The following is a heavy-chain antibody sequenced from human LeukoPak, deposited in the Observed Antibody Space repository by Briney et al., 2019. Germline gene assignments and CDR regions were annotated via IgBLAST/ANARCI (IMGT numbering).Heavy chain of an antibody. CDR2: ISAYNGNT. J-gene: IGHJ6*03. V-gene: IGHV1-18*01. CDR3: ARGAGIAAVGDYYYYMDV. Sequence: ASVKVSCKASGYTFTSYGISWVRQAPGQGLEWMVWISAYNGNTNYAQKLQGRVTMTTDTSTSTDYMEMRSLRSDDTAVYYCARGAGIAAVGDYYYYMDVWGKGTTVTVSS. CDR1: GYTFTSYG. D-gene: IGHD6-13*01.